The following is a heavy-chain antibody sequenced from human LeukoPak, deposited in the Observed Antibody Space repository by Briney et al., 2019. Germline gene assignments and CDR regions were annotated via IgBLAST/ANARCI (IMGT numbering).Heavy chain of an antibody. Sequence: ASVKVSCKVSGYTLTELSMHWVRQAPGKGLEWMGGFDPEDGETIYAQKFQDRVTMTEDTSTDTAYMELSSLRSEDTAVYYCATDLWRPGAVTNLGLDYWGQGTLVPGPS. D-gene: IGHD2-8*01. CDR1: GYTLTELS. V-gene: IGHV1-24*01. J-gene: IGHJ4*02. CDR2: FDPEDGET. CDR3: ATDLWRPGAVTNLGLDY.